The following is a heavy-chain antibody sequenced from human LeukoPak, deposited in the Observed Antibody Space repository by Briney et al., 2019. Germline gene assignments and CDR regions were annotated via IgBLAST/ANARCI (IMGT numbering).Heavy chain of an antibody. CDR3: ARGAAYYDFWSDYSNYYYYYMDV. CDR1: GGSFSGYY. Sequence: SETLSLTCAVYGGSFSGYYWSWIRQPPGKGLEWIGEINHSGSTNYNPSLKSRVTISVDTSKNQFSLKLSSVTAADTAVYYCARGAAYYDFWSDYSNYYYYYMDVWGKGTTVTVSS. CDR2: INHSGST. J-gene: IGHJ6*03. D-gene: IGHD3-3*01. V-gene: IGHV4-34*01.